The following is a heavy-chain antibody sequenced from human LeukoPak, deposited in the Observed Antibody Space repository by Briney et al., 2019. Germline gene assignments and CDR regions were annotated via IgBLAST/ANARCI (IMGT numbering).Heavy chain of an antibody. Sequence: GASVKVSCKASGYTFTGYYMHWVRQAPGQGLEWMGIINPSGGSTSYAQKFQGRVTMTRDMSTSTVYMELSSLRSEDTAVYYCARTAGARLHYYYMDVWGKGTTVTVSS. CDR3: ARTAGARLHYYYMDV. CDR1: GYTFTGYY. J-gene: IGHJ6*03. CDR2: INPSGGST. V-gene: IGHV1-46*01. D-gene: IGHD1-26*01.